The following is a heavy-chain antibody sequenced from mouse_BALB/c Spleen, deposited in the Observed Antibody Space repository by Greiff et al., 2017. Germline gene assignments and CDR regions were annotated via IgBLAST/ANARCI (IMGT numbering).Heavy chain of an antibody. D-gene: IGHD2-4*01. CDR1: GYTFTSYW. CDR3: ARNPAMITTSYYAMDY. CDR2: INPSNGRT. J-gene: IGHJ4*01. Sequence: VKLQQPGAELVKPGASVKLSCKASGYTFTSYWMHWVKQRPGQGLEWIGEINPSNGRTNYNEKFKSKATLTVDKSSSTAYMQLSSLTSEDSAVYYCARNPAMITTSYYAMDYWGQGTSVTVSS. V-gene: IGHV1S81*02.